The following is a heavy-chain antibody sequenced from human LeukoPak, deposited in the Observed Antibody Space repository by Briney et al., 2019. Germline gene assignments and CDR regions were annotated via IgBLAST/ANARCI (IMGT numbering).Heavy chain of an antibody. J-gene: IGHJ4*02. CDR2: IYTSGST. CDR1: GGSISSGSYY. Sequence: PSQTLSLTCTVSGGSISSGSYYWSWIRQPAGKGLEWIGRIYTSGSTNYNPSLKSRVTISVDTSKNQFSLKLSSVTAADTAVYYCARHSAQLVPFDYWGQGTLVTVSS. V-gene: IGHV4-61*02. D-gene: IGHD6-6*01. CDR3: ARHSAQLVPFDY.